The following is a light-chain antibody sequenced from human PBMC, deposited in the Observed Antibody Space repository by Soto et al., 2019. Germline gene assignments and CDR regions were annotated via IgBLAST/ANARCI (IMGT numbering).Light chain of an antibody. CDR3: QQYNSSPQT. Sequence: EIVMTQSPATVSVSPGERATLSCRASQSVSSNLAWYQQKPGQAPRLLIYGASTRATGIPARFSGSGSGTEFTLTVSSLQSEDFAVYYCQQYNSSPQTFGQGTKVDIK. CDR2: GAS. J-gene: IGKJ1*01. V-gene: IGKV3-15*01. CDR1: QSVSSN.